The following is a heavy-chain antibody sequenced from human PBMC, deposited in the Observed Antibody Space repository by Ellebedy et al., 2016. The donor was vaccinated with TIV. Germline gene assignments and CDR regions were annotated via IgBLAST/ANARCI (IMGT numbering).Heavy chain of an antibody. Sequence: SVKVSCXASGYIFTDYYIHWVRQAPAQGLEWMGGIIPIFGTANYAQKFQGRVTITADESTSTAYMELSSLRSEDTAVYYCARAGSGSYLANFDYWGQGTLVTVSS. V-gene: IGHV1-69*13. CDR3: ARAGSGSYLANFDY. CDR1: GYIFTDYY. D-gene: IGHD1-26*01. J-gene: IGHJ4*02. CDR2: IIPIFGTA.